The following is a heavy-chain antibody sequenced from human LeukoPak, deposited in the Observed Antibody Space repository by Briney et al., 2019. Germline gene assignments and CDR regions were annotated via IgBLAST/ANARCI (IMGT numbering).Heavy chain of an antibody. CDR2: IYYSGST. J-gene: IGHJ6*02. V-gene: IGHV4-39*07. CDR1: GGSISSSSYY. D-gene: IGHD3-3*01. CDR3: ARDHRVEGFLAYGMDV. Sequence: SETLSLTCTVSGGSISSSSYYWGWIRQPPGKGLEWIGSIYYSGSTYYNPSLKSRVTISVDTSKNQFSLKLSSVTAADTAVYYCARDHRVEGFLAYGMDVWGQGTTVTVSS.